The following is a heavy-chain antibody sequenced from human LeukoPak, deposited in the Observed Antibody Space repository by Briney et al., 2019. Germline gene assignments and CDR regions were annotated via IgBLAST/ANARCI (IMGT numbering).Heavy chain of an antibody. J-gene: IGHJ6*03. CDR3: ARESSLMDV. Sequence: PGGSLRLSCAASGFTFSSYSMNWVRQAPGKGLEWVSSISSTSSYIYYADSVNGRFTISRDNAKNSLYLQMNSLRAEDTAVYYCARESSLMDVWGKGTTVTVSS. CDR2: ISSTSSYI. V-gene: IGHV3-21*01. CDR1: GFTFSSYS.